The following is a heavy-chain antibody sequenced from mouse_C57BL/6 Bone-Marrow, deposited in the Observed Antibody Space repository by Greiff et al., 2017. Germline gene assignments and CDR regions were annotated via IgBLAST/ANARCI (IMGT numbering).Heavy chain of an antibody. CDR2: INPRNGGT. CDR3: ARVATMVTTRGFAY. V-gene: IGHV1-53*01. D-gene: IGHD2-2*01. J-gene: IGHJ3*01. Sequence: QVQLQQPGTELVKPGASVKLSCKASGYTFTSYWMHWVKQRPGQGLEWIGNINPRNGGTNYNVKLKSKATLTVDKSSSTAYMQLSSLTSEDSAVYYCARVATMVTTRGFAYWGQGTLVTVSA. CDR1: GYTFTSYW.